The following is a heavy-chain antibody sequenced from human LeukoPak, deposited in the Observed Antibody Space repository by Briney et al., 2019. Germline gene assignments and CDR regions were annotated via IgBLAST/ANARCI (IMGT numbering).Heavy chain of an antibody. D-gene: IGHD2-21*01. J-gene: IGHJ4*02. V-gene: IGHV4-31*03. CDR1: GASVSSAGHY. CDR2: IYYSGSS. Sequence: PSETLSLTCTVSGASVSSAGHYWNWIRQHPGKDLEWIGYIYYSGSSYYNPSLKSRVTISLDTSTNQFTLKLSSATAADTAVYYCARVSGGDNYFDYWGQGALVTVSS. CDR3: ARVSGGDNYFDY.